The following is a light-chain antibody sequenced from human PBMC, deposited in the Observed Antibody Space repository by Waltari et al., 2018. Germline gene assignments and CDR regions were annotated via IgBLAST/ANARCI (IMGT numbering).Light chain of an antibody. J-gene: IGLJ3*02. CDR1: SSNIGSAYD. CDR2: GDT. CDR3: QSYDSGLSGWV. V-gene: IGLV1-40*01. Sequence: QSVLTQPPSVSGAPGQRVTISCTGRSSNIGSAYDFHWYRQLTGAAPTLLIYGDTHRPSGVPARFSGSKSATSASLAITGLQAEDEADYYCQSYDSGLSGWVFGGGTKLTVL.